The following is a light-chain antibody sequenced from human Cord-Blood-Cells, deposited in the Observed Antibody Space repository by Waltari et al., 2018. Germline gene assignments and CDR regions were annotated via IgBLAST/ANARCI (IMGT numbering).Light chain of an antibody. CDR3: QQYYSTPRT. J-gene: IGKJ1*01. Sequence: DIVMTQSPDSLAVSLGERATINCKSSQSVLYSSNNKNYLSWYQQKPGQPPKLLIYWASXXXXXXXXXFSGSGSGTDFTLTISSLQAEDVAVYYCQQYYSTPRTFGQGTKVEIK. CDR1: QSVLYSSNNKNY. V-gene: IGKV4-1*01. CDR2: WAS.